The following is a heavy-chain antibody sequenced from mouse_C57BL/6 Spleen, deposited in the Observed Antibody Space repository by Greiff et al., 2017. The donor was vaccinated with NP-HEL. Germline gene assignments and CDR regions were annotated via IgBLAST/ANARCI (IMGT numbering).Heavy chain of an antibody. J-gene: IGHJ1*03. CDR2: IDPSDSET. Sequence: QVQLKQPGAELVRPGSSVKLSCKASGYTFTSYWMHWVKQRPIQGLEWIGNIDPSDSETHYNQKFKDKATLTVDKSSSTAYMQLSSLTSEDSAVYYCARSDYYGNYVRYFDVWGTGTTVTVSS. V-gene: IGHV1-52*01. D-gene: IGHD2-1*01. CDR1: GYTFTSYW. CDR3: ARSDYYGNYVRYFDV.